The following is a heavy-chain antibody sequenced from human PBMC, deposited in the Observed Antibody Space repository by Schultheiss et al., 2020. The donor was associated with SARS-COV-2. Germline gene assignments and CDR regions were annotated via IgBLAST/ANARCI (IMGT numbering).Heavy chain of an antibody. V-gene: IGHV1-18*01. D-gene: IGHD2-15*01. CDR1: DYTFTNYG. Sequence: ASVKVSCKASDYTFTNYGITWVRQAPGQGLEWMGWVSAYNGNTNYAQKLQGRVTMTRDTSTSTVYMELSSLRSEDTAVYYCATLGAYCSGGSCYSRVGSWFDPWGQGTLVTVSS. CDR3: ATLGAYCSGGSCYSRVGSWFDP. J-gene: IGHJ5*02. CDR2: VSAYNGNT.